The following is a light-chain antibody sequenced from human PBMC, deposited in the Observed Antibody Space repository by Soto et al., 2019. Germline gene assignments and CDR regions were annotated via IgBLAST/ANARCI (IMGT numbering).Light chain of an antibody. Sequence: EIVMTQSPATLSVSPGERATLSCRASQSVSSNLAWYQQKPGQAPRLLIYGASTRATGIPARFSGSGSGTEFTLTISSLQSEDFAVYYCKQYNNWPVTLGQGTKVDIK. CDR3: KQYNNWPVT. CDR2: GAS. J-gene: IGKJ1*01. CDR1: QSVSSN. V-gene: IGKV3-15*01.